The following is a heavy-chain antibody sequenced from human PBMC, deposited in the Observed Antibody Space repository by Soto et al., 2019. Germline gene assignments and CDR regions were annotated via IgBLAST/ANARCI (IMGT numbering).Heavy chain of an antibody. V-gene: IGHV1-3*01. D-gene: IGHD4-17*01. CDR1: GYTFTSYA. CDR2: INAGNGNT. J-gene: IGHJ4*02. Sequence: QVQLVQSGAEVKKPGASVKVSCKASGYTFTSYAMHWVRQAPGQRLEWMGWINAGNGNTKYSQKFQGRVTITRDTSASTADMELSSLRSEDTAVYYCARSDGPLGDYWGQGTLVTVSS. CDR3: ARSDGPLGDY.